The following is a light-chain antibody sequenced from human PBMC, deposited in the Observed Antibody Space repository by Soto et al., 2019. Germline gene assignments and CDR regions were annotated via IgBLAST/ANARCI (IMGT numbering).Light chain of an antibody. CDR1: QGISSY. Sequence: AIRMTQSPSSFSASTGDRVTITCRASQGISSYLAWYQQKPRKAPKLLIYAAYTVQCGVPSRFSGSGSGTDFTLTISCLQSEDFATYSCQQYYSYPHTFGQGTKVEIK. V-gene: IGKV1-8*01. CDR3: QQYYSYPHT. J-gene: IGKJ1*01. CDR2: AAY.